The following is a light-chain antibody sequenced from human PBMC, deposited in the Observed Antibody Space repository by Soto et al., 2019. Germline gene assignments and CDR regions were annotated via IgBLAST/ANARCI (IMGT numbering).Light chain of an antibody. Sequence: QSALTQPPSASGSPGQSVTISCTGTSSDVGAYNYVSWYQQFPGKAPKLMIYDVSKRPSGVPDRFSGSKSGNTASLTVSGPQAEDEADYYCTSYAGSNHLVFGGGTKVTVL. CDR2: DVS. J-gene: IGLJ2*01. CDR1: SSDVGAYNY. V-gene: IGLV2-8*01. CDR3: TSYAGSNHLV.